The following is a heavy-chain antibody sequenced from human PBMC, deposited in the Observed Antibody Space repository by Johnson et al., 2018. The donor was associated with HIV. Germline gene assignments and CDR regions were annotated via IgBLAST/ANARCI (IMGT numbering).Heavy chain of an antibody. J-gene: IGHJ3*01. CDR3: AKGRSGSSYDALDA. V-gene: IGHV3-20*04. D-gene: IGHD6-6*01. CDR1: GFTFDDYG. CDR2: INWNGGST. Sequence: VQLVESGGGVVQPGGSLRLSCAASGFTFDDYGMSWVRQAPGKGLEWVSGINWNGGSTGYADSVKGRFTISRDNAKNSLYLQMNSLRAEDTAVYYCAKGRSGSSYDALDAWGQGTMVTVSS.